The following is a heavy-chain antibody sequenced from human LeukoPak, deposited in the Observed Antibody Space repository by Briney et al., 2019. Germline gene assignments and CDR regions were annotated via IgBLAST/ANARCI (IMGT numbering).Heavy chain of an antibody. Sequence: TTSETLSLTCTVSGDSTSSDRYYGGWVRQPPGKGLEWIGNIYYSGSTYYNPSLKSRVTMSVDTSKNQFFLKLNSVTAADMAVYYCARGRPYSGGYHLDYWGQGTLVTVSA. CDR1: GDSTSSDRYY. D-gene: IGHD1-26*01. V-gene: IGHV4-39*02. CDR2: IYYSGST. CDR3: ARGRPYSGGYHLDY. J-gene: IGHJ4*02.